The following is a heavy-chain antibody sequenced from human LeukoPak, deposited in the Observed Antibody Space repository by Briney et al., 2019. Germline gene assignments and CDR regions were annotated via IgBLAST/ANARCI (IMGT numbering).Heavy chain of an antibody. CDR2: IYYSGST. CDR3: ARPHMGGSALTDFDC. V-gene: IGHV4-39*01. CDR1: GASISSSNYY. J-gene: IGHJ4*02. Sequence: SETLSLTCTVSGASISSSNYYWGWIRQPPGKGLEWIASIYYSGSTSYNPSLKSRVTISVDTSKNQFSLKVSSVTAADTAVYYCARPHMGGSALTDFDCWGQGTLVTVSS. D-gene: IGHD1-26*01.